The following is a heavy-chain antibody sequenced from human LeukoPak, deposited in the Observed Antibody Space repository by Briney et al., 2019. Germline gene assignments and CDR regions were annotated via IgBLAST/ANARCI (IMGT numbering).Heavy chain of an antibody. V-gene: IGHV4-34*01. CDR3: ARPVRGYTRGSAFDI. J-gene: IGHJ3*02. D-gene: IGHD5-18*01. CDR1: GGSFSAYY. Sequence: SETLSLTCAVYGGSFSAYYWSWIRQSPGKGLEWIGEVDQGGSTNYNPSFKSRVTMSADTSKNQVSLKLSSVTAADTAVYYCARPVRGYTRGSAFDIWGQGTMVTVSS. CDR2: VDQGGST.